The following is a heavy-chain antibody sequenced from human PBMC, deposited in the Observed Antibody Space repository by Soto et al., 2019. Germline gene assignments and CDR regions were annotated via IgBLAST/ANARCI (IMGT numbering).Heavy chain of an antibody. CDR3: ARRLLKWVGSAFDI. J-gene: IGHJ3*02. CDR2: IYPGDSDT. V-gene: IGHV5-51*01. D-gene: IGHD1-26*01. CDR1: GYSLTTHW. Sequence: GESLKISCEGSGYSLTTHWINWVRQMPGKGLEWMGIIYPGDSDTRYSPSFQGQVTISADKSISTAYLQWSSLKASDTAMYYCARRLLKWVGSAFDIWGQGTMVTVSS.